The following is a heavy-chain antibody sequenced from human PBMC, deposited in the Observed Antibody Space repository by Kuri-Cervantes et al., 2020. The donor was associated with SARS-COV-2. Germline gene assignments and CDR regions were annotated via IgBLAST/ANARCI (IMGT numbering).Heavy chain of an antibody. D-gene: IGHD4-11*01. CDR3: ARDSEMTRDAFEI. Sequence: SVKVSCKASGGTLSTYTITWVRQAPGQGLEWMGRIIPVLRVENYAQKFQGRVTITADKSTNTAYMELTSLRSEDTAVYYCARDSEMTRDAFEIWGQGTMVTVS. CDR1: GGTLSTYT. J-gene: IGHJ3*02. V-gene: IGHV1-69*04. CDR2: IIPVLRVE.